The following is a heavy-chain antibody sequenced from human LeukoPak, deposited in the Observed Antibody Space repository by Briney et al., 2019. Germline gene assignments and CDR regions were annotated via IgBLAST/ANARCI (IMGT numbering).Heavy chain of an antibody. CDR2: ISAYNGNT. CDR3: ARKGPRSGPYDWFDP. CDR1: GYIFTSYG. Sequence: ASVKVSCKASGYIFTSYGISWVGQAPGQGLEWMGWISAYNGNTNYAQKLQGRVTMTTDTSTSTAYMELRSLRSDDTAVYYCARKGPRSGPYDWFDPWGQGTLVTVSS. D-gene: IGHD3-10*01. J-gene: IGHJ5*02. V-gene: IGHV1-18*01.